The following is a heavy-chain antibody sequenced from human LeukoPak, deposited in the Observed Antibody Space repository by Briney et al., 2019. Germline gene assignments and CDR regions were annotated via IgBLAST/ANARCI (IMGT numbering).Heavy chain of an antibody. CDR3: ARETRSFDP. Sequence: PSETLSLTCSVSNYSISTDYYWGWIRQPPGKGLEWIGTMYHSGSTYYNPSLKSRVTISVDTSKNQFSLRLSSVTAADTAVYYCARETRSFDPWGQGTLVTVSS. CDR2: MYHSGST. V-gene: IGHV4-38-2*02. CDR1: NYSISTDYY. J-gene: IGHJ5*02.